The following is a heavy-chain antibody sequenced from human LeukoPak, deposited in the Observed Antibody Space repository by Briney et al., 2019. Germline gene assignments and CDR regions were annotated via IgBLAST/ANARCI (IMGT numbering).Heavy chain of an antibody. CDR1: GGSMSSGSSY. V-gene: IGHV4-61*02. CDR2: IYTSGST. J-gene: IGHJ5*02. CDR3: ARDLNIFPYNWFDP. D-gene: IGHD3-9*01. Sequence: SETLSLTCTVSGGSMSSGSSYWSWIRQPAGKGLEWIARIYTSGSTIYNPSLKSRVTISIDTSKNQFSLNLSSVTAADTAVYYCARDLNIFPYNWFDPWGQGTLVTVSS.